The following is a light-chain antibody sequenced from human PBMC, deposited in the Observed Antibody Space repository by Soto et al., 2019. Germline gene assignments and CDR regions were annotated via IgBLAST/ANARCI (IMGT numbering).Light chain of an antibody. J-gene: IGKJ2*01. CDR2: GAS. CDR1: RYVSTN. V-gene: IGKV3D-15*01. CDR3: QHYNNYPPYS. Sequence: ETVMTQSPATLSVSPGDRATLSCRASRYVSTNFGWYHQKPGQTPRLILYGASNRATGIPDRFSGSASGARTEFTLTITNVQSEDSGLYFCQHYNNYPPYSFGQGTRLEI.